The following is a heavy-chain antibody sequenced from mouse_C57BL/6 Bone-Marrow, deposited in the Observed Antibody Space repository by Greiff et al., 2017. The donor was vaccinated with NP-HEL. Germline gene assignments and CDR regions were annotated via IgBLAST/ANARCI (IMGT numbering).Heavy chain of an antibody. V-gene: IGHV10-1*01. J-gene: IGHJ3*01. D-gene: IGHD1-1*01. CDR2: IRSKSNNYAT. CDR1: GFSFNTYA. CDR3: VRRGYGSFFAY. Sequence: EVQLVESGGGLVQPKGSLKLSCAASGFSFNTYAMNWVRQAPGKGLEWVARIRSKSNNYATYYADSVKDRFTISRDDSESMLYLQMNNLKTEDTAMYYCVRRGYGSFFAYWGQGTLVTVSA.